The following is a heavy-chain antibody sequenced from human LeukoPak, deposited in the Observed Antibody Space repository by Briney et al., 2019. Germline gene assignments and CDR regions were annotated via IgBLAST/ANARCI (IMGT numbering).Heavy chain of an antibody. CDR3: AREAGSYDSSGYYSLYYSFDY. D-gene: IGHD3-22*01. V-gene: IGHV1-2*02. J-gene: IGHJ4*02. Sequence: ASVKVSCKASGYTFTGYYMHWVRQAPGQGLEWMGWINPNSGGTNYAQKFQGRVTMTRDTSISTAYMELSRLRSDDTAVYYCAREAGSYDSSGYYSLYYSFDYWGQGTLVTVSS. CDR2: INPNSGGT. CDR1: GYTFTGYY.